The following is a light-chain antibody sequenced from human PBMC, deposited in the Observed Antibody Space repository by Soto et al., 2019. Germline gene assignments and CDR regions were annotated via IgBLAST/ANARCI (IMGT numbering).Light chain of an antibody. Sequence: EIVLTQSPATLSLSPGERATLSCRASQSVGRYLGWYQQKAGQAPRLLIYDASNRASGIPVRFSGSGSGTDFTRIISSLEPEDFAVYYCQQRSNWPPEITFGPGTKVDLK. CDR2: DAS. CDR1: QSVGRY. J-gene: IGKJ3*01. V-gene: IGKV3-11*01. CDR3: QQRSNWPPEIT.